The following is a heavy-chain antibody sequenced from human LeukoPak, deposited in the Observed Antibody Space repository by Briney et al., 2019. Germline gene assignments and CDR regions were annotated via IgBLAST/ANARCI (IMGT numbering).Heavy chain of an antibody. CDR3: ARVLVGAHFDY. CDR2: INSDGSST. Sequence: GGSLRLSCAASGFTFSSYWMHWVRQAPGKGLVWVSRINSDGSSTSYADSVKGRFTISRDNTKNTLYLQVNSPRAEDTAVYYRARVLVGAHFDYWGQGTLVTVSS. V-gene: IGHV3-74*01. D-gene: IGHD1-26*01. J-gene: IGHJ4*02. CDR1: GFTFSSYW.